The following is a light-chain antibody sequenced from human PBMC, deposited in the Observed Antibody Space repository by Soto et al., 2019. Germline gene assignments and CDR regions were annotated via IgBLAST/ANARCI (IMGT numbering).Light chain of an antibody. CDR2: DVS. V-gene: IGKV1-16*01. CDR3: EPYITYRT. CDR1: QSISNH. Sequence: DIQMTQTPSSLSASVRDRITITCRASQSISNHLNWYQQKPGKAPKLLIYDVSSLQSGVPSRFSGSGSGTEFTLTISSLQPDDFATYYCEPYITYRTFGQGTMV. J-gene: IGKJ1*01.